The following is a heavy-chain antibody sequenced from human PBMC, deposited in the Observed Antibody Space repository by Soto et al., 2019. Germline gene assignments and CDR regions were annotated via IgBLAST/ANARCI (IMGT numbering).Heavy chain of an antibody. Sequence: PSETLSLTCGISGGSFSGYSWSWIRQAPGKGLEWLGQINYSGGTNYNPSLKSRVTISVDTSKNQFSLKLSSVTAADTAVYYCARVGYYGSGSYQIDYWGQGTLVTVSS. CDR2: INYSGGT. J-gene: IGHJ4*02. V-gene: IGHV4-34*01. D-gene: IGHD3-10*01. CDR3: ARVGYYGSGSYQIDY. CDR1: GGSFSGYS.